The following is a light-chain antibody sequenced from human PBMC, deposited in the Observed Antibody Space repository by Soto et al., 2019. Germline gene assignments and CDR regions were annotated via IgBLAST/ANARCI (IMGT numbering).Light chain of an antibody. Sequence: QSALTQPASVSGSPGQSITISCTGTSSDIGYYNYVSWYQQHPGKAPKLMIYDVSHRPSGVSNRFSGSKSGNTVSLTISGLQAEDEADYYCSSYTRYSTYVFGAGTKLTVL. CDR3: SSYTRYSTYV. J-gene: IGLJ1*01. CDR1: SSDIGYYNY. V-gene: IGLV2-14*01. CDR2: DVS.